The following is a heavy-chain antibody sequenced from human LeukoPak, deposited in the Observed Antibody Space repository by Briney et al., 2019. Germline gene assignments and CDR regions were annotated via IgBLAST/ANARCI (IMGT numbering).Heavy chain of an antibody. CDR2: IYYSGIT. Sequence: SQTLSLTCTVSGGTISSGGYYWSWIRQHPGKGLEWIGYIYYSGITYYNPSLKSRVTISVDTSKNQFSLKLNSVTAADTAVYYCAREGVLRYYIDYWGQGTLVTVSS. J-gene: IGHJ4*02. D-gene: IGHD3-9*01. CDR1: GGTISSGGYY. CDR3: AREGVLRYYIDY. V-gene: IGHV4-31*03.